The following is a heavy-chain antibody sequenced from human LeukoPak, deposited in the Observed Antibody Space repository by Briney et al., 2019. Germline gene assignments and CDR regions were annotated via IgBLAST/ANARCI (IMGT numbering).Heavy chain of an antibody. CDR2: IYYSGST. J-gene: IGHJ5*02. CDR1: GGSISSGGYY. D-gene: IGHD6-13*01. CDR3: AREAPGIAANWFDP. Sequence: PSETLSLTCTVSGGSISSGGYYWSWIRQYPGKGLEWIGHIYYSGSTYYNPSLKSRVTISVDTSKNQFSLKLSSVTAVDTAVYYCAREAPGIAANWFDPWGQGTLVTVSS. V-gene: IGHV4-31*03.